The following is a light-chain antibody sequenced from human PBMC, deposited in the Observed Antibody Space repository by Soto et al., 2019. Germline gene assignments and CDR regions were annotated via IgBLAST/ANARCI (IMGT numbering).Light chain of an antibody. Sequence: QCALTQPPSASGSPGQSVTISCTGTSSDVGGYNYVSWYQQHPGKAPKLMIYEVSKRPSGVPDRFSGSKSGNTASLTVSGLQAEDEADYYCSSYAGSNIHYVFGTGTKLTVL. CDR2: EVS. CDR3: SSYAGSNIHYV. V-gene: IGLV2-8*01. CDR1: SSDVGGYNY. J-gene: IGLJ1*01.